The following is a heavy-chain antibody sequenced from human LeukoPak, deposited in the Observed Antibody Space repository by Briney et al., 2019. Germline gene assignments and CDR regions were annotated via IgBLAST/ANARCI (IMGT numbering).Heavy chain of an antibody. V-gene: IGHV3-30*18. Sequence: PGGSLRLSCAASGFTFSSYGMHWVRQAPGKGLEWVAVISYDGSNKYYADSVKGRFTISRDNSKNTLYLQMNSLRAEDTAVYYCAKDLAAAAGTNLGYWGQGTLVTVSS. CDR3: AKDLAAAAGTNLGY. CDR1: GFTFSSYG. D-gene: IGHD6-13*01. CDR2: ISYDGSNK. J-gene: IGHJ4*02.